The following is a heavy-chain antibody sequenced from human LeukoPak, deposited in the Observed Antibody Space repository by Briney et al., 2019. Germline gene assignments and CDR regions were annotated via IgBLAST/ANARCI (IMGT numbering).Heavy chain of an antibody. J-gene: IGHJ4*02. CDR3: ARDRVIGSSGSYYFYYFDY. CDR1: GGSISSYY. D-gene: IGHD1-26*01. V-gene: IGHV4-4*07. Sequence: SETLSLTCTVSGGSISSYYWSWIRQPAGKGLEWLGRIYTSGSTNYNPSLKSRVTMSVDTSKNQFSLKLSSVTAADTAVYYCARDRVIGSSGSYYFYYFDYWGQGTLVTVSS. CDR2: IYTSGST.